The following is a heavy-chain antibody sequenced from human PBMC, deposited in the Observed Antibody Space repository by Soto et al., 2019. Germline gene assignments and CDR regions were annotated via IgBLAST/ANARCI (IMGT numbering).Heavy chain of an antibody. V-gene: IGHV3-11*06. CDR1: GFTFSDYY. J-gene: IGHJ6*02. CDR3: VSPLIQWLFTDV. D-gene: IGHD3-22*01. Sequence: QVQLVDSGGDLVNPGGSLRLSCAASGFTFSDYYMTWIRQAPGKGPEWISYISSDGSHTHYADSVEGRFTIARDNAKNSLFLQMNNLRVEDMAVYYCVSPLIQWLFTDVWGQGTTVTVSS. CDR2: ISSDGSHT.